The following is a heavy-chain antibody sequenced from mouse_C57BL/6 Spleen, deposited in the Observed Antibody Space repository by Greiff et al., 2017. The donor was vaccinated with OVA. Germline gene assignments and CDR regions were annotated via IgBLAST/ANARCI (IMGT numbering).Heavy chain of an antibody. CDR2: IRNKANGYTT. Sequence: AGGGFTFTDYYMSWVRQPPGKAPEWLALIRNKANGYTTEYTASVKGRFTISRDNSQNILYLQMNTLRAEDSATYYCVKAPYGYDAMDYWGQGTSVTVSS. CDR1: GFTFTDYY. D-gene: IGHD1-1*02. V-gene: IGHV7-4*01. J-gene: IGHJ4*01. CDR3: VKAPYGYDAMDY.